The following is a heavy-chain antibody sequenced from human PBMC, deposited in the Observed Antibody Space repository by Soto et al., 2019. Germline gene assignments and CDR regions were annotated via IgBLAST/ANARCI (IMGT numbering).Heavy chain of an antibody. CDR2: ISGSGGST. D-gene: IGHD2-21*02. CDR3: ANRKEDCGGDCYSAY. CDR1: GFTFSSYA. J-gene: IGHJ4*02. V-gene: IGHV3-23*01. Sequence: GGSLRLSCAASGFTFSSYAMSWVRQAPGKGLEWVSAISGSGGSTYYADSVKGRFTISRDNSKNTLYLQMNSLRAEDTAVYYCANRKEDCGGDCYSAYWGQGTLVTVSS.